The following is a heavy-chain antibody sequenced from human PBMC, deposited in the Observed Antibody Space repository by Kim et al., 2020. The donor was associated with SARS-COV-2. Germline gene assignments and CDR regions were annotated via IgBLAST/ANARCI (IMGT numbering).Heavy chain of an antibody. CDR3: ARDPVLWFGELKLDV. D-gene: IGHD3-10*01. CDR1: GYTFTSYY. CDR2: INPSGGST. Sequence: ASVKVSCKASGYTFTSYYMHWVRQAPGQGLEWMGIINPSGGSTSYAQKFQGRVTMTRDTSTSTVYMELSSLRSEDTAVYYCARDPVLWFGELKLDVWGQGTTVTVSS. V-gene: IGHV1-46*01. J-gene: IGHJ6*02.